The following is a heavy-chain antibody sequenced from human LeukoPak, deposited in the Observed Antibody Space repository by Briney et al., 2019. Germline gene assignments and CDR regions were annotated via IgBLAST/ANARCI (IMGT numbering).Heavy chain of an antibody. V-gene: IGHV1-2*02. CDR1: GYIFTGYY. CDR2: INPNNGGT. J-gene: IGHJ5*02. CDR3: ARDRKNDYSDHNYFDP. D-gene: IGHD4-17*01. Sequence: ASVTVSCKPSGYIFTGYYIHWVRQAPGQGLEWMGWINPNNGGTKFAQKFQGRVNLTRDTSITSAYLDLSRLTSDDTAVYYCARDRKNDYSDHNYFDPWGQGTLATVSS.